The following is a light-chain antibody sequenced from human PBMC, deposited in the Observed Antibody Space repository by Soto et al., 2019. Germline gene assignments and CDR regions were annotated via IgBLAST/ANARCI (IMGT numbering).Light chain of an antibody. Sequence: EIVLTQSPATLSLSPGERATLSCRASPSVTNYLAWYQQKPGQAPRLLIYGAFNRATGIPARFSGSGSGTDFTLTISSLEPEDFAVYYCQQRNKWPPVTFGGGTKVDIK. CDR3: QQRNKWPPVT. CDR2: GAF. J-gene: IGKJ4*01. V-gene: IGKV3-11*01. CDR1: PSVTNY.